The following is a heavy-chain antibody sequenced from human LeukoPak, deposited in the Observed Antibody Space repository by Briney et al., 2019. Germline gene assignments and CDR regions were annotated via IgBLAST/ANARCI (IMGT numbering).Heavy chain of an antibody. CDR1: GGSFSGYY. D-gene: IGHD1-26*01. Sequence: SETLSLTCAVYGGSFSGYYWSWIRQPPGKGLEWIGEINHSGSTNYNPSLKRRVTISVDTSKNQFSLKLSSVTAADTAVYYCARSLSGIVGATPVDYWGQGTLVTVSS. J-gene: IGHJ4*02. V-gene: IGHV4-34*01. CDR2: INHSGST. CDR3: ARSLSGIVGATPVDY.